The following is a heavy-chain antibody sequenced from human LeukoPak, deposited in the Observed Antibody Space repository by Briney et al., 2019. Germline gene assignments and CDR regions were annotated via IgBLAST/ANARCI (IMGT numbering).Heavy chain of an antibody. CDR1: GFPFSSYG. Sequence: GGSLRLSCAASGFPFSSYGMHWVRQAPGKGLEWVARLVYGERNDYANSVKGRFTISRDNSKNTLYLQMDNLRVDDTAVYYCARDLSAAYDFWGQGILVTVSS. CDR3: ARDLSAAYDF. D-gene: IGHD2-21*01. J-gene: IGHJ4*02. CDR2: LVYGERN. V-gene: IGHV3-33*01.